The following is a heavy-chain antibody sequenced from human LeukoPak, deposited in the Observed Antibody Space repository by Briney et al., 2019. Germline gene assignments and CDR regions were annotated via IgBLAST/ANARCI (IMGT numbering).Heavy chain of an antibody. V-gene: IGHV3-7*01. CDR2: IKQDGSEK. D-gene: IGHD4-17*01. CDR3: AKDRGNDYGVFDY. CDR1: GFTFSSYW. J-gene: IGHJ4*02. Sequence: QSGGSLRLSCAASGFTFSSYWMSWVRQAPGKGLEWVANIKQDGSEKYYVDSVKGRFTISRDNAKNSLHLQMNSLRDEDTGVYYCAKDRGNDYGVFDYWGQGTLVTVSS.